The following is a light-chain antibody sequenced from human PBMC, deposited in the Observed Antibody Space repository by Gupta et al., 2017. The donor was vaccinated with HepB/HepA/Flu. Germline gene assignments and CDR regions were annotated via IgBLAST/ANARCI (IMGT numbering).Light chain of an antibody. V-gene: IGLV4-69*01. CDR3: PHSGTGILV. J-gene: IGLJ3*02. Sequence: QLVLTQSPSASASLGASVKLTCTLSSGHSSYAIAWHQQQPEKGPRYLMKLNSDGSNSKGDGIPDCFSSYSSAAALTLTSSRLESEDESYYYSPHSGTGILVFGGGTKLTVL. CDR1: SGHSSYA. CDR2: LNSDGSN.